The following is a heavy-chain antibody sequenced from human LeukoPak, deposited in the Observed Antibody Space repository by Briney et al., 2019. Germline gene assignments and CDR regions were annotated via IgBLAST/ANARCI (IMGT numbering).Heavy chain of an antibody. CDR1: GGSISSSSYY. J-gene: IGHJ6*03. Sequence: PSETLSLTCTVSGGSISSSSYYWGWIRQPPGKGLEWIGSIYYSGSTYYNPSLKSRVTISVDTSKNQFSLKLSSVTAADTAVYYCARAHRSLYSNYYYYMDVWGKGTTVTVSS. D-gene: IGHD4-11*01. CDR3: ARAHRSLYSNYYYYMDV. V-gene: IGHV4-39*07. CDR2: IYYSGST.